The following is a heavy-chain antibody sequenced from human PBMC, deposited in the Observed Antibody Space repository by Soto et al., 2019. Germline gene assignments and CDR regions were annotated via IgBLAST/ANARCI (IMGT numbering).Heavy chain of an antibody. V-gene: IGHV3-23*01. CDR2: ISGSGGST. CDR3: ANPVVAPTTPDKNFDY. J-gene: IGHJ4*02. Sequence: GGSLRLSCAASGFTFNSYAMSWVRQAPGKGLEWVSAISGSGGSTYYADSVKGRFTISRDNSKNTLYLQMNSLRAEDTAVYYCANPVVAPTTPDKNFDYWGQGTLVTVSS. D-gene: IGHD2-2*01. CDR1: GFTFNSYA.